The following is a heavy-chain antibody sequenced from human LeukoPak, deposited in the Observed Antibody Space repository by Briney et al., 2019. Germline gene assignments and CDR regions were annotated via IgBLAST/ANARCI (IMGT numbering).Heavy chain of an antibody. D-gene: IGHD6-13*01. CDR3: ARVGRTIAAAVSRHMDV. CDR1: GGSISSYY. J-gene: IGHJ6*03. CDR2: IYYSGST. Sequence: SETLSLTCTVSGGSISSYYWSWIRQPPGKGLEWIGYIYYSGSTNYNPSLKSRVTISVDTSKNQFSLKLSSVTAADTAVYYCARVGRTIAAAVSRHMDVWGKGTTVTVSS. V-gene: IGHV4-59*01.